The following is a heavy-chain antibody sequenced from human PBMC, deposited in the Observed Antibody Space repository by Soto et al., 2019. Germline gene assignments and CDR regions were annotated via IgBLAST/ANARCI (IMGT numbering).Heavy chain of an antibody. CDR2: IYDSGST. CDR3: ARVNLDYVTGMDV. CDR1: GGPITNY. D-gene: IGHD4-17*01. V-gene: IGHV4-31*03. Sequence: SETLSLTCTVSGGPITNYWSWIRQHPGKGLEWIGYIYDSGSTYYNPSLKSRVTMSLDTSKNQLSLKLTSETAADTAVYYCARVNLDYVTGMDVWGQGTTVTVSS. J-gene: IGHJ6*02.